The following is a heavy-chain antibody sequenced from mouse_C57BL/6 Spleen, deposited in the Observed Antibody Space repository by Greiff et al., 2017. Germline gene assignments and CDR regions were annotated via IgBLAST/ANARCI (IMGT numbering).Heavy chain of an antibody. CDR2: IDPSDSYT. J-gene: IGHJ2*01. D-gene: IGHD3-2*02. CDR3: ARHSSSGYMDY. CDR1: GYTFTSYW. Sequence: QVQLQQPGAELVMPGASVKLSCKASGYTFTSYWMHWVKQRPGQGLEWIGEIDPSDSYTNYNQKFKGKSTLTVDKSSSTAYMQLSSLTSEDSAVYYWARHSSSGYMDYWGQGTALTVSS. V-gene: IGHV1-69*01.